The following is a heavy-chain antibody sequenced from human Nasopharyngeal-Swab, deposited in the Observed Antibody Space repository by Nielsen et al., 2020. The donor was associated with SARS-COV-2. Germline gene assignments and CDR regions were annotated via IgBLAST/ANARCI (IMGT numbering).Heavy chain of an antibody. CDR1: GFSFNNYG. V-gene: IGHV3-30*18. CDR3: AKANSLFWFGQFKNDGFDI. D-gene: IGHD3-10*01. Sequence: GESLKISCTASGFSFNNYGMHWVRQAPGKGLEWVAVISYEGSKKKYAEFVEGRFTISRDYSKNTLFLQMNSLRPEDTAMYYCAKANSLFWFGQFKNDGFDIWGQGTMVAVSS. J-gene: IGHJ3*02. CDR2: ISYEGSKK.